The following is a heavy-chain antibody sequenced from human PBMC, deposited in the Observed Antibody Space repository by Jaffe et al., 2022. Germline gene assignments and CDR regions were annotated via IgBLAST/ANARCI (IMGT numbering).Heavy chain of an antibody. CDR2: IYHSGST. J-gene: IGHJ5*02. V-gene: IGHV4-38-2*01. CDR1: GYSISSGYY. CDR3: ARHTGGGDGYNWGWFDP. D-gene: IGHD5-12*01. Sequence: QVQLQESGPGLVKPSETLSLTCAVSGYSISSGYYWGWIRQPPGKGLEWIGSIYHSGSTYYNPSLKSRVTISVDTSKNQFSLKLSSVTAADTAVYYCARHTGGGDGYNWGWFDPWGQGTLVTVSS.